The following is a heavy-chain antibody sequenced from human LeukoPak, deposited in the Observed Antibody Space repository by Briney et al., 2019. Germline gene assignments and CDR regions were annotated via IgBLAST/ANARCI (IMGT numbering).Heavy chain of an antibody. CDR3: AKGQHDFWSGYCTGYAFDI. D-gene: IGHD3-3*01. V-gene: IGHV3-23*01. CDR2: ISGSGGST. CDR1: GFTFSSYA. J-gene: IGHJ3*02. Sequence: GGSLRLSCAASGFTFSSYARSWVRQAPGKGLEWVSAISGSGGSTYYADSVKGRFTISRDNSKNTLYLQMNSLRAEDTVVYYCAKGQHDFWSGYCTGYAFDIWGQGTMVTVSS.